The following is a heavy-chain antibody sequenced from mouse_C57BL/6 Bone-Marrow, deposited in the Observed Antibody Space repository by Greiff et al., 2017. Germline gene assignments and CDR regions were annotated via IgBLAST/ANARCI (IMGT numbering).Heavy chain of an antibody. Sequence: QVQLQQPGAELVKPGASVKLSCKASGYTFTSYWMHWVKQRPGQGLEWIGMIHPNSGSTNYNEKFKSKATLTVDKSSSTAYMQLSSLTSEDSAVYYCATPDGYYVAWFAYWAKGLWSLSLQ. CDR3: ATPDGYYVAWFAY. D-gene: IGHD2-3*01. CDR1: GYTFTSYW. V-gene: IGHV1-64*01. J-gene: IGHJ3*01. CDR2: IHPNSGST.